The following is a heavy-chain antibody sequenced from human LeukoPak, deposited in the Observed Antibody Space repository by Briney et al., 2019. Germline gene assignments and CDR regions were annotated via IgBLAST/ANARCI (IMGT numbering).Heavy chain of an antibody. D-gene: IGHD2-15*01. Sequence: SETLSLTCSISGASITSGTYFWTWVRQPPGKGLEWIGSINYSGTTYYTASLRSRVTISVDTSKTQYSLSLTLVTAADTAVYFCARLETVSGANYFDHWGQGALVTVSS. V-gene: IGHV4-39*01. CDR3: ARLETVSGANYFDH. CDR2: INYSGTT. J-gene: IGHJ4*02. CDR1: GASITSGTYF.